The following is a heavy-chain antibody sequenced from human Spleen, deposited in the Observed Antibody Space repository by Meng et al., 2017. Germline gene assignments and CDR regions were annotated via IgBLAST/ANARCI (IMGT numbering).Heavy chain of an antibody. J-gene: IGHJ6*02. D-gene: IGHD3-10*01. CDR3: ARMVYYGSGGPRMDV. V-gene: IGHV3-21*01. Sequence: GESLKISCAASVFTFSDYTLNWVRQAPGKGLECVSSISSGSHQIYYADSLEGRFTISRDNAKNSLYLQMNSLRAEDTAVYYCARMVYYGSGGPRMDVWGQGTTVTVSS. CDR2: ISSGSHQI. CDR1: VFTFSDYT.